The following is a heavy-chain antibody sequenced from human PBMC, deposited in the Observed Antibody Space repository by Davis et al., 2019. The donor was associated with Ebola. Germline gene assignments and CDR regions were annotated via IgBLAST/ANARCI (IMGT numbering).Heavy chain of an antibody. D-gene: IGHD6-13*01. Sequence: ASVKVSCKASGYTFTTYGVTWVRQAPGQGLEWMGWISAYNGNTKYSQKFQGRVTITRDTSASTAYMDLSSLRSEDTAVYYCLRRIEAAGYYYFDYWGQGTLVTVSS. V-gene: IGHV1-18*04. CDR2: ISAYNGNT. CDR1: GYTFTTYG. CDR3: LRRIEAAGYYYFDY. J-gene: IGHJ4*02.